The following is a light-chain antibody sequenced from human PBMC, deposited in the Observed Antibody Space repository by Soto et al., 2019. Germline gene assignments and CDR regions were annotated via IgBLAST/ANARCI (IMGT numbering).Light chain of an antibody. J-gene: IGLJ2*01. V-gene: IGLV2-23*02. Sequence: QSALTQPASVSGSPGQSITISCTGTSSDVGSYNFVSWYQQCPGRAPKRMIFEVTKRPSGVSNRFSGSKSGNTASLTISGLQAEDEADYYCCSYAGGSTPVVFGGGTKLTVL. CDR2: EVT. CDR3: CSYAGGSTPVV. CDR1: SSDVGSYNF.